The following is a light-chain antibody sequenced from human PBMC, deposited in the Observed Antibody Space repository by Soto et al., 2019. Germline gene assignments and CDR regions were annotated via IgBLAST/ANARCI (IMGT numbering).Light chain of an antibody. Sequence: QSVLAQPVSVSGSPGQSITISCTGTSSDVGGHDYVSWYQHHTGKAPKLMIYDVSNRPSGVSNRFSGSKSGNTASLTISGLQAEDEADYYCSSYTTSSTYVFGTGTKVTVL. CDR2: DVS. CDR1: SSDVGGHDY. V-gene: IGLV2-14*03. J-gene: IGLJ1*01. CDR3: SSYTTSSTYV.